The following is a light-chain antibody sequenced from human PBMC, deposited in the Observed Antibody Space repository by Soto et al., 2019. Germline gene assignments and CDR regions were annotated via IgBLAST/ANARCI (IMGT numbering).Light chain of an antibody. CDR3: QQCGTSGT. J-gene: IGKJ1*01. Sequence: EVVLTQSPGTLSLSPGQRATLSCRASQSVDSTYLAWYQQKPGQAPRLLIYGASTRATGIPDRFSGSGSGTDFTLTISRLEPEDFAVYYCQQCGTSGTFGQGTKVEI. CDR1: QSVDSTY. V-gene: IGKV3-20*01. CDR2: GAS.